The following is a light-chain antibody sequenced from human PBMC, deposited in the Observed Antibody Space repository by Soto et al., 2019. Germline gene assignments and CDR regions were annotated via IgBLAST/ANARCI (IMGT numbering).Light chain of an antibody. Sequence: DIQMDQSPSSLSASVGDRVTITCRASQSISSYLNWYQQRPGTAPKLLIHTASSLGSEVPSRFSGSGSGTHFTLTITSLQPEDFATYYCQQSFNTLPYTLGQGTKLE. CDR3: QQSFNTLPYT. J-gene: IGKJ2*01. V-gene: IGKV1-39*01. CDR1: QSISSY. CDR2: TAS.